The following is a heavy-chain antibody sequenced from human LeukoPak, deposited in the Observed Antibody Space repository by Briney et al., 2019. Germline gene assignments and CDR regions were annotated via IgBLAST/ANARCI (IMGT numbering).Heavy chain of an antibody. J-gene: IGHJ4*02. CDR2: IYYSGST. CDR1: GGSISSYY. D-gene: IGHD6-13*01. V-gene: IGHV4-59*08. Sequence: SETLSLTCTVSGGSISSYYWSWIRQPPGKGLEWIGYIYYSGSTNYNPSLKSRVTIPVDTSKNQFSLKLSSVTAADTAVYYCARRGSSSPNYFDYWGQGTLVTVSS. CDR3: ARRGSSSPNYFDY.